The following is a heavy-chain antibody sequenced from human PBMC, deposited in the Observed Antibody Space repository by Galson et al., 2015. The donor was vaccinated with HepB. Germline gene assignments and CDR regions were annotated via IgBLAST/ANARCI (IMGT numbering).Heavy chain of an antibody. J-gene: IGHJ4*02. Sequence: SLRLSCAASGFTFSDHHMDWVRQAPGKGLEWVGRTRNKANSYTTEYAASVKGRFTISRDDSKNSLYLQMNSLKTEDTAVYYCAISPYMIYWGQGTLVTVSS. V-gene: IGHV3-72*01. CDR1: GFTFSDHH. D-gene: IGHD3-22*01. CDR3: AISPYMIY. CDR2: TRNKANSYTT.